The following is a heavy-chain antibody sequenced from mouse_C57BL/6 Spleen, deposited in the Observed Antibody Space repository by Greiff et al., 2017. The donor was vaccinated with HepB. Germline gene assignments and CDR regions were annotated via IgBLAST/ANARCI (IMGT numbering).Heavy chain of an antibody. V-gene: IGHV1-59*01. J-gene: IGHJ2*01. Sequence: VQLQQPGAELVRPGTSVKLSCKASGYTFTSYWMHWVKQRPGQGLEWIGVIDPSDSYTNYNQKFKGKATLTVDTSSSTAYMQLSSLTSEDSAVYCCATGDYYGSSYFDYWGQGTTLTVSS. CDR3: ATGDYYGSSYFDY. CDR2: IDPSDSYT. D-gene: IGHD1-1*01. CDR1: GYTFTSYW.